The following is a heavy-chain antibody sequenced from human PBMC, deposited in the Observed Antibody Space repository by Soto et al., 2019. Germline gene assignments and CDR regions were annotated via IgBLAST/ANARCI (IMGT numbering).Heavy chain of an antibody. CDR1: GYTFTDYA. J-gene: IGHJ4*02. V-gene: IGHV1-3*01. CDR2: INVGNGNT. D-gene: IGHD4-4*01. Sequence: GASVKVSCKASGYTFTDYAIHWVRQAPGQGLEWMGWINVGNGNTGYSRKFQGRVTNVRDMSASTAYIEVTSLTSEDTAIYYCAREGAHYTPLDHWGQGTLVTVYS. CDR3: AREGAHYTPLDH.